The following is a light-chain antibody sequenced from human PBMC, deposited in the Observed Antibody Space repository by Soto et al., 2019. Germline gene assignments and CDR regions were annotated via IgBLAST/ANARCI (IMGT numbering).Light chain of an antibody. CDR2: DAS. V-gene: IGKV3-11*01. CDR1: QSVSSY. Sequence: EIVLTQYPATLSLSHGERATLSCRASQSVSSYLAWYQQKPGQAPRLLIYDASNRATGIPARFSGSGSGTDFTLTISSLEPEDFAVYYCQQYGTSPRTFGQGTKVDI. CDR3: QQYGTSPRT. J-gene: IGKJ1*01.